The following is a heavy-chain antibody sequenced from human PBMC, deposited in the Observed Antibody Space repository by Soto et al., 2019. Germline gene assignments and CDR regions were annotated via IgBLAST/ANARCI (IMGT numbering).Heavy chain of an antibody. Sequence: SETLSLTCTVSADPVSSANYYWTWIRQPPGKGLEWIGNIYYTGSTNYNPSLKSRVTISLNTSKMQLSLKLRSVTAADTAVYYCARDHCVGGNCFSTYYGMDVWGQGTTVTVSS. D-gene: IGHD2-15*01. CDR2: IYYTGST. V-gene: IGHV4-61*01. CDR1: ADPVSSANYY. CDR3: ARDHCVGGNCFSTYYGMDV. J-gene: IGHJ6*02.